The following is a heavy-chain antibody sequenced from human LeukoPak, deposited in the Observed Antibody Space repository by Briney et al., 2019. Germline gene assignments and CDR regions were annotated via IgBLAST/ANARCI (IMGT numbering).Heavy chain of an antibody. Sequence: GESLKISCKGSGYSFTSYWIGWVRQLPGKGLEWMGIIYPGDSDTRYSPSFQGQVTISADKSITTAYLQRSSLKASDSAMYYCARQGSSGNYYFDYWGQGTLVTVSS. V-gene: IGHV5-51*01. J-gene: IGHJ4*02. CDR3: ARQGSSGNYYFDY. CDR2: IYPGDSDT. D-gene: IGHD6-13*01. CDR1: GYSFTSYW.